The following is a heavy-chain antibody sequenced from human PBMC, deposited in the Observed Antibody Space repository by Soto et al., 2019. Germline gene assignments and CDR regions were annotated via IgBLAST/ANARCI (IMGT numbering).Heavy chain of an antibody. CDR1: GFTFSSYA. J-gene: IGHJ5*02. CDR2: ISGSGGST. Sequence: EVQLLESGGHLVQPGGSLRLSCAASGFTFSSYAMSWVRQAPGKGLEWVSTISGSGGSTFYADSVKGRFTISRDNSKHTLYLQMNSLRAEDTAVYYCAKDPHGDYLLNWFDPWGQGTLVTVSS. CDR3: AKDPHGDYLLNWFDP. D-gene: IGHD4-17*01. V-gene: IGHV3-23*01.